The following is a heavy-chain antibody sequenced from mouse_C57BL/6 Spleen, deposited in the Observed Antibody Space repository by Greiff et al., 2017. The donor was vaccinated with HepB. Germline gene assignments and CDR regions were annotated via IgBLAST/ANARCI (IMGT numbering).Heavy chain of an antibody. CDR3: ARKGKDYYGSSYYFDY. Sequence: VQLQQPGTELVKPGASVKLSCKASGYTFTSYWMHWVKQRPGQGLEWIGNINPSNGGTNYNEKFKSKATLTVDKSSSTAYMQLSSLTSEDSAVYYCARKGKDYYGSSYYFDYWGQGTTLTVSS. D-gene: IGHD1-1*01. CDR2: INPSNGGT. CDR1: GYTFTSYW. J-gene: IGHJ2*01. V-gene: IGHV1-53*01.